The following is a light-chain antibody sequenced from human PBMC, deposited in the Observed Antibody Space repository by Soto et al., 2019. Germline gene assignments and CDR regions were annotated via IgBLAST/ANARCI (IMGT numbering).Light chain of an antibody. CDR2: AAS. J-gene: IGKJ3*01. CDR3: QQRSNWPLFT. CDR1: QSVSSY. V-gene: IGKV3-11*01. Sequence: EIVLTQSPATLSLSPGERATLSCRASQSVSSYLAWYQHKPGQAPRLLIYAASNRATGIPARFSGSGSGTDFTLTISSLGPEDFAVYYCQQRSNWPLFTFGPGTKVDIK.